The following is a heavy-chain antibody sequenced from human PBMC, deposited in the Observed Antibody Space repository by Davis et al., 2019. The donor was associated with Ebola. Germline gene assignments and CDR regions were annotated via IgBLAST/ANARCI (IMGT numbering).Heavy chain of an antibody. V-gene: IGHV3-21*04. D-gene: IGHD3-22*01. CDR1: GFTFSSYS. Sequence: GESLKISCAASGFTFSSYSMNWVRQAPGKGLEWVSSISSSSSYIYYADSVKGRFTISRDNSKSTLYLQMNSLRVEDTAVYYCAKGNRVTYQYDSGDDYWGQGTLVTVSS. CDR2: ISSSSSYI. J-gene: IGHJ4*02. CDR3: AKGNRVTYQYDSGDDY.